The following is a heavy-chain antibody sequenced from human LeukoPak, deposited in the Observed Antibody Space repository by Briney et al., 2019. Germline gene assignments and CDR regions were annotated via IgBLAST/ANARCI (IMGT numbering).Heavy chain of an antibody. D-gene: IGHD2-15*01. V-gene: IGHV5-51*01. Sequence: GESLKISCKGSGYSFFSYWIGWVRQMPGKGLEWLGIIYPGDSDTRYSPSFQGQVTILADKSISTAYLQWSSLKASDTAMYYCARPGYCSGGSCYGFDYWGQGTLVTVSS. CDR3: ARPGYCSGGSCYGFDY. J-gene: IGHJ4*02. CDR2: IYPGDSDT. CDR1: GYSFFSYW.